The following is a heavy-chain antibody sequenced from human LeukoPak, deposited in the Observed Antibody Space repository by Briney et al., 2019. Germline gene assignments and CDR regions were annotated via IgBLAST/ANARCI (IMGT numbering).Heavy chain of an antibody. CDR2: MNTDGSRT. J-gene: IGHJ4*02. Sequence: PGGSLRLSCAASGFTFSSYWMHWVRQAPRKGLVWVSRMNTDGSRTDYADSVKGRFTISRDNAKNTLYLQMNSLGAEDTAVYSCASDFTGRDDYWGQGTLVTVSS. V-gene: IGHV3-74*01. CDR1: GFTFSSYW. CDR3: ASDFTGRDDY. D-gene: IGHD2-8*02.